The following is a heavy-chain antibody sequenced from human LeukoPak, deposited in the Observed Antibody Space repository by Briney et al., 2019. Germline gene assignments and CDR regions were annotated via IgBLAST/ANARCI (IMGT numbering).Heavy chain of an antibody. CDR3: ARGGYGSGSYYAY. V-gene: IGHV4-59*01. J-gene: IGHJ4*02. CDR2: IYYSGSA. CDR1: GGSIRSYY. Sequence: SETLSLTCTVSGGSIRSYYWSWIRQPPGKGLELIGYIYYSGSANYNPSLKSRVTISVDTSKNQFSLKLNSVTAADTAVYYCARGGYGSGSYYAYWGQGTLVTVSS. D-gene: IGHD3-10*01.